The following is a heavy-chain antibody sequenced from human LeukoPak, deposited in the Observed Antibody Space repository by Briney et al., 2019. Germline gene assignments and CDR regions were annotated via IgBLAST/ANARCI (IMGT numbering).Heavy chain of an antibody. V-gene: IGHV5-51*01. Sequence: SGXXXKISCKGAGYRFTSYWIGWVRQMPGKGLEGMGIIYPGDSDTRYRPSFQRQITISADNSISTAYLQWSSLKASDTATYYCARQATGNFDYWGQGTLVTVSS. D-gene: IGHD1-26*01. CDR3: ARQATGNFDY. J-gene: IGHJ4*02. CDR2: IYPGDSDT. CDR1: GYRFTSYW.